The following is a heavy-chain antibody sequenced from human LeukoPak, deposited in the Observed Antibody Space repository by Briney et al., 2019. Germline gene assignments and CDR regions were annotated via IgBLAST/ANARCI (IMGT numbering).Heavy chain of an antibody. CDR3: ARAPHFFDTSGSRYYFDY. V-gene: IGHV4-39*07. J-gene: IGHJ4*02. Sequence: KPSETLSFTCSVSGGSIRSTTYYWGWIRQPPGKGLEWIGSIYYSGNTYYSPSLMSRVTISVDTSKNQFSLILRSVTAADTAVYYCARAPHFFDTSGSRYYFDYWGQGALVTVSS. CDR1: GGSIRSTTYY. CDR2: IYYSGNT. D-gene: IGHD3-22*01.